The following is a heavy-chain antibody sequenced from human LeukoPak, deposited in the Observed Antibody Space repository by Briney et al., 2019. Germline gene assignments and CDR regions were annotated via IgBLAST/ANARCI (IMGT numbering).Heavy chain of an antibody. Sequence: GGTLRLSCAASGFTFSSYGMSWVRQAPGKGLEWVSSISSSSSYIYYADSVKGRFTISRDNAKNSLYLQMNSLRAEDTAVYYCARATHAPGYYYYYMDVWGKGTTVTVSS. CDR1: GFTFSSYG. CDR2: ISSSSSYI. J-gene: IGHJ6*03. CDR3: ARATHAPGYYYYYMDV. V-gene: IGHV3-21*01.